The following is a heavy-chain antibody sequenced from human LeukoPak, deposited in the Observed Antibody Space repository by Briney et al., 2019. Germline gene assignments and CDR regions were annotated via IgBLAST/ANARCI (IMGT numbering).Heavy chain of an antibody. J-gene: IGHJ4*02. CDR2: IDYSGNT. Sequence: SETLSLTCTVSGYSISSGYYWGWIRQPPGKGLEWVGYIDYSGNTNYNPSLKSRVPISVDTAKKQFSLKLSSVTAADTAVYYCARGGYNIWEYYFGYWGQGTLVTVSS. CDR3: ARGGYNIWEYYFGY. V-gene: IGHV4-61*01. CDR1: GYSISSGYY. D-gene: IGHD5-24*01.